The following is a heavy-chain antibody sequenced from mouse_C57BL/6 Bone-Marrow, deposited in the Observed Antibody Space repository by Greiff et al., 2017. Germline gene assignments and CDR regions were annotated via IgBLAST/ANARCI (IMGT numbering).Heavy chain of an antibody. CDR3: GSSFLYWYFDV. V-gene: IGHV14-2*01. CDR1: GFNIKDYY. CDR2: IDPEDGET. J-gene: IGHJ1*03. D-gene: IGHD1-1*01. Sequence: VQLQQSGAELVKPGASVKLSCTASGFNIKDYYMNWVKQRTEQGLEWIGRIDPEDGETKYDPKFQGKATITADTSSNTAYLQLSSLTSEDTAVDYCGSSFLYWYFDVWGTGTTVTVSS.